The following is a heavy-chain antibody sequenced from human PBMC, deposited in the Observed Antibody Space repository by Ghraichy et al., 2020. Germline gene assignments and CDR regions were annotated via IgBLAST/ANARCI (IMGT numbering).Heavy chain of an antibody. CDR3: ARDLANFDWLSVPGRFDY. V-gene: IGHV1-18*01. J-gene: IGHJ4*02. CDR2: ISAYNGNT. CDR1: GYTFTSYG. Sequence: ASVKVSCKASGYTFTSYGISWVRQAPGQGLEWMGWISAYNGNTNYAQKLQGRVTMTTDTSTSTAYMELRSLRSDDTAVYYCARDLANFDWLSVPGRFDYWGQGTLVTVSS. D-gene: IGHD3-9*01.